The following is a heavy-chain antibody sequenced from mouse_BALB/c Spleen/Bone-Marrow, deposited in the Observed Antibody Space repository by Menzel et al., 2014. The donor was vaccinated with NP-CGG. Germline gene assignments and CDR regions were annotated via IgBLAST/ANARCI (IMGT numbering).Heavy chain of an antibody. CDR3: NEGYGNYGY. V-gene: IGHV14-4*02. J-gene: IGHJ2*01. D-gene: IGHD2-10*02. CDR2: IDPENGDT. CDR1: GFNIKDYY. Sequence: VQLQQPGAELVRSGASVKLSCTASGFNIKDYYMHCVKQRPEQGLEWIGWIDPENGDTEYAPKFQGKATMTADTSSNTAYLQLSSLTSEDTAVYYCNEGYGNYGYWGQGTTLTVSS.